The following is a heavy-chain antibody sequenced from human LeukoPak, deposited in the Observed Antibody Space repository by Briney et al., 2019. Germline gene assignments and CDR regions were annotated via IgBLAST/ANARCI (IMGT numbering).Heavy chain of an antibody. CDR1: GESFSGYY. CDR2: INHSGST. D-gene: IGHD3-22*01. Sequence: SETLSLTCAVYGESFSGYYWSWIRQPPGKGLEWIGEINHSGSTNYNPSLKSRVTISVDTSKNQFSLKLSSVTAADTAVYYCARGLSITYYYDSSGYLGAFDIWGQGTMVTVSS. V-gene: IGHV4-34*01. CDR3: ARGLSITYYYDSSGYLGAFDI. J-gene: IGHJ3*02.